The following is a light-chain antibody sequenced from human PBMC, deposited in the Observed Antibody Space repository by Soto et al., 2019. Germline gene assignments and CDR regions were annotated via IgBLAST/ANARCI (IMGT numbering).Light chain of an antibody. CDR2: GAS. V-gene: IGKV3-20*01. Sequence: EVVLTQSPGTLSLSPGERATLSCTASQTINSNFLIWYQQQPGQAPRLLIYGASTRANGIPDRFSGSGSGTDFTLAISRLEPGDFAVYCCQLYGSSMYTFGQWTKLEIK. J-gene: IGKJ2*01. CDR3: QLYGSSMYT. CDR1: QTINSNF.